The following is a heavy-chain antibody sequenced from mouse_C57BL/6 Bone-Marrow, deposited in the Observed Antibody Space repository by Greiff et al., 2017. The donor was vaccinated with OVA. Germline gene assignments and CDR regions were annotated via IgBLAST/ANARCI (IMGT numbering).Heavy chain of an antibody. J-gene: IGHJ1*03. CDR1: GYTFTDYY. CDR3: ARRWSLPSITTVVAPSV. V-gene: IGHV1-19*01. CDR2: INPYNGGT. D-gene: IGHD1-1*01. Sequence: VQLQQSGPVLVKPGASVKMSCKASGYTFTDYYMNWVKQSHGKSLEWIGVINPYNGGTSYNQTFKGKATLTVDKSSSTAYMELNSLTSEDSAVYYCARRWSLPSITTVVAPSVWGTGTTVTVSS.